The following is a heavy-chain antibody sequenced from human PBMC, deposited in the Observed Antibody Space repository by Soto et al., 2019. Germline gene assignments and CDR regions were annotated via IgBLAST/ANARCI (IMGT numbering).Heavy chain of an antibody. D-gene: IGHD1-1*01. Sequence: GASVKVSCKASGGTLSSYAISWVRQAPGQGLEWMGGIIPIFGTANYAQKFQGRVTITADESTSTAYMELSSLRSEDTAVYYCARDRTKLEMEYFDYWGQGTLVTVSS. CDR2: IIPIFGTA. CDR3: ARDRTKLEMEYFDY. V-gene: IGHV1-69*13. CDR1: GGTLSSYA. J-gene: IGHJ4*02.